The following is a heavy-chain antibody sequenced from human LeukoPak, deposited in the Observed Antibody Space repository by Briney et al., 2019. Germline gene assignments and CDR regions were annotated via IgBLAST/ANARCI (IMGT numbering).Heavy chain of an antibody. CDR1: GGSFSGYY. CDR2: INHSGST. D-gene: IGHD4-17*01. CDR3: ARENYGDYVGIDY. V-gene: IGHV4-34*01. J-gene: IGHJ4*02. Sequence: PSETLSLTCAVYGGSFSGYYWSWIRQPPGKGLEWIGEINHSGSTNYNPSLKSRVTISVDTSKNQFPLKLSSVTAADTAVYYCARENYGDYVGIDYWGQGTLVTVSS.